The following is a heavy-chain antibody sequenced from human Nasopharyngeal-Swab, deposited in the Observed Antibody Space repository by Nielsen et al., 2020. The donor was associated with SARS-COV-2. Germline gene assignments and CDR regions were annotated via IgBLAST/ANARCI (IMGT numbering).Heavy chain of an antibody. D-gene: IGHD5-18*01. Sequence: ASVKVSCKASGYTFSNYGISWVRQAPGQGLEWMGWLSAYNGNTNYAQKFQGRVTMTTDTSTSTAYMELRSLRSDDTAVYYCARTEYSYGPRKFDYWGQGTLVTVSS. J-gene: IGHJ4*02. CDR3: ARTEYSYGPRKFDY. CDR1: GYTFSNYG. CDR2: LSAYNGNT. V-gene: IGHV1-18*01.